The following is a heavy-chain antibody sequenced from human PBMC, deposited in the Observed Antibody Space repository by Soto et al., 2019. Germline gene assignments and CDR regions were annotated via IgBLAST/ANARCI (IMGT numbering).Heavy chain of an antibody. V-gene: IGHV4-59*01. Sequence: SETLSLTCTVSGCSISSYYWSWIRQPPGKGLEWIGYIYYSGSTNYNPSLKSRVTISVDTYKNQFSLKLSSVTAADTAVYYCASLVDDTAMVESEYYYYYYMDVWGKGTTVTVSS. CDR2: IYYSGST. CDR1: GCSISSYY. D-gene: IGHD5-18*01. CDR3: ASLVDDTAMVESEYYYYYYMDV. J-gene: IGHJ6*03.